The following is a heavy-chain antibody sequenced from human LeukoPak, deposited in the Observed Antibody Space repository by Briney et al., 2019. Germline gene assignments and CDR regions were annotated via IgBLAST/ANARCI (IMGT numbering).Heavy chain of an antibody. CDR1: GFTFSSYS. D-gene: IGHD5-18*01. J-gene: IGHJ4*02. CDR2: ISSSSSYI. Sequence: PGGSLRLSCAASGFTFSSYSMNWVRQAPGKGLEWVSSISSSSSYIYYADSVKGRFTISRDNAKNSLYLQMNSLRAEDTALYYCAKSPWIQLWLLGYFDYWGQGTLVTVSS. CDR3: AKSPWIQLWLLGYFDY. V-gene: IGHV3-21*04.